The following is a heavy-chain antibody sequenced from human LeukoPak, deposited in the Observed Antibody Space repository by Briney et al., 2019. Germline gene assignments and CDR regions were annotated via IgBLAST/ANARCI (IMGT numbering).Heavy chain of an antibody. D-gene: IGHD4-23*01. CDR1: GGTFSSYA. J-gene: IGHJ4*02. Sequence: ASVKVSCKASGGTFSSYAISWERQAPGQGLEWMGRIIPILGIANYAQKFQGRVTITADKSTSTAYMELSSLRSEDTAVYYCARYSDGGSSDYFDYWGQGTLVTVSS. V-gene: IGHV1-69*04. CDR3: ARYSDGGSSDYFDY. CDR2: IIPILGIA.